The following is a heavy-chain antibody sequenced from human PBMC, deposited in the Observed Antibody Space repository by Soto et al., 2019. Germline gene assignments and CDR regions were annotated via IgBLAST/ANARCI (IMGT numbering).Heavy chain of an antibody. Sequence: GGSLRLSCAASGFTFDDYAMHWVRQAPGKGLEWVSGISWNSGSIGYADSVKGRFTISRDNAKNSLYLQMNSLRAEDTALYYCAKTYSSSSLSFIYFDYWGQGTLVTVSS. D-gene: IGHD6-6*01. CDR1: GFTFDDYA. CDR2: ISWNSGSI. J-gene: IGHJ4*02. V-gene: IGHV3-9*01. CDR3: AKTYSSSSLSFIYFDY.